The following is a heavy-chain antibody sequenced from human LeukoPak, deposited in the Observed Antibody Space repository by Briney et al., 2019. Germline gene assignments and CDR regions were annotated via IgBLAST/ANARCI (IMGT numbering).Heavy chain of an antibody. D-gene: IGHD3-16*01. CDR3: AKATPGGYDY. V-gene: IGHV3-23*01. CDR1: GFTFSSYA. Sequence: PGGSLRLSCAASGFTFSSYAMSWVRQAPGKGLEWVSTISGGGDDTYYVDSVKGRFTISRDNSKNSLYLQMNSLRAEDTAVYYCAKATPGGYDYWGQGTLVTVSS. J-gene: IGHJ4*02. CDR2: ISGGGDDT.